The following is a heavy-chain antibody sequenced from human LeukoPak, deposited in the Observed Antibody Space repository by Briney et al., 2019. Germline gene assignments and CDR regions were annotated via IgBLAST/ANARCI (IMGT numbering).Heavy chain of an antibody. V-gene: IGHV1-69*13. J-gene: IGHJ6*02. D-gene: IGHD7-27*01. CDR2: IIPIFGTA. CDR3: ARKSGQQDYYYGMDV. CDR1: GGTFSSYA. Sequence: SVKVSCKASGGTFSSYAISWVRQAPGQGLEWMGGIIPIFGTANYAQKFQGRVTTTADESTSTAYMELSSLRSEDTAVYYCARKSGQQDYYYGMDVWGQGTTVTVSS.